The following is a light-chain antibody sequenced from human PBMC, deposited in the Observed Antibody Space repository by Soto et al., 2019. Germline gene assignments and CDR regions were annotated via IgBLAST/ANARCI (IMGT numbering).Light chain of an antibody. CDR3: CSYATTTL. V-gene: IGLV2-23*02. Sequence: QSVLTQPASVSGSPGQSITISCTGTSSDVGSYDLVSWYQQHPGNAPKLMIYEVSKRPSGVSDRFSGSKSGNTASLTISGLQADDEADYYCCSYATTTLFGGGNKLTVL. J-gene: IGLJ2*01. CDR2: EVS. CDR1: SSDVGSYDL.